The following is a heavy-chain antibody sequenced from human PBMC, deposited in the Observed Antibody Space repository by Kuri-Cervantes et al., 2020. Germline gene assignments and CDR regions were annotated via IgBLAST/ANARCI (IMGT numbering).Heavy chain of an antibody. V-gene: IGHV3-30-3*01. CDR2: ISYDGSNK. CDR3: VKGVWQWLAN. CDR1: GFTFSSYA. Sequence: GESLKISCAASGFTFSSYAMHWVRQAPGKGLEWVAVISYDGSNKYYADSVKGRFTISRDNSKNTLYLQMNSLRAEDTALYYCVKGVWQWLANWGQGTLVTVSS. J-gene: IGHJ4*02. D-gene: IGHD6-19*01.